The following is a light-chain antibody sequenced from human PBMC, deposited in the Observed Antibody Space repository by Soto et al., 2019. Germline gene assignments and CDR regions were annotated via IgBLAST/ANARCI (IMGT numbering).Light chain of an antibody. CDR2: RNN. J-gene: IGLJ3*02. CDR3: AAWDDSLDGGV. Sequence: QSVLTQPPSASVTPGQRVTISCSGSSSNIGSNSVNWYRQLPGTAPKLLIYRNNQRPSGVPDRFSGSKSGTSASLAISGLQSEDEADYYCAAWDDSLDGGVFGGGTKLTVL. V-gene: IGLV1-44*01. CDR1: SSNIGSNS.